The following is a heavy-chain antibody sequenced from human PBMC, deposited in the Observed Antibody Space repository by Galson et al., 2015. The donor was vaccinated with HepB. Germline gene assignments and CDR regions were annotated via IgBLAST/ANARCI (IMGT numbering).Heavy chain of an antibody. CDR1: GFTFSDYW. J-gene: IGHJ4*02. CDR2: IEDDGTDK. D-gene: IGHD2-2*01. Sequence: SLRLSCAASGFTFSDYWMTWVRQAPGKGLEWVANIEDDGTDKYYVDSVRGRFYISRDNSKNSLYLQMNSLRADDTAVYYCARHQKGIEFDHWGQGTQVTVSS. V-gene: IGHV3-7*01. CDR3: ARHQKGIEFDH.